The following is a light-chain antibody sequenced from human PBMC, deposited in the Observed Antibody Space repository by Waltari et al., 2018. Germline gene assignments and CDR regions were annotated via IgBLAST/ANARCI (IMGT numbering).Light chain of an antibody. CDR3: CSYAGSNTFVV. CDR1: SSDAGSYNL. CDR2: EGN. J-gene: IGLJ3*02. Sequence: QSALTQPASVSGSPGQSITISCTGTSSDAGSYNLVSWYQQHPGKAPKLMIYEGNKRPSGVSNRFSGSKSGNTASLTISGLQGEDEADYHCCSYAGSNTFVVFGGGTKLTVL. V-gene: IGLV2-23*03.